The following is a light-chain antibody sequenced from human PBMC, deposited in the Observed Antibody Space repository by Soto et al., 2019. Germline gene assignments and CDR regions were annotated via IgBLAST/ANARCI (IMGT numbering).Light chain of an antibody. V-gene: IGLV2-14*01. J-gene: IGLJ1*01. CDR2: DLN. CDR1: SSDVGGYNY. CDR3: CSYTSSNTFV. Sequence: QSALTQPASVSGSPGQSITISCTGTSSDVGGYNYVSWNQQHPGKVPKMMIYDLNNRPSGVSNRFSGSKSGNTASLTISGLQAEDEADYYCCSYTSSNTFVFGTGTKVTVL.